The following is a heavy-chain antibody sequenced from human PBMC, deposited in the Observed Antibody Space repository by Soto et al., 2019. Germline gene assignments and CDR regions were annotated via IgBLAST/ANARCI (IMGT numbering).Heavy chain of an antibody. V-gene: IGHV4-39*01. CDR2: IYYSGST. J-gene: IGHJ6*02. CDR3: ARPPPMGRGVNYYYYYGMDV. Sequence: QLQLQESGPGLVKPSETLSLTCTVSGGSISSSSYYWGWIRQPPGKGLEWIGSIYYSGSTYYNPSLKSRVTISVDTSKNQCSLKLSTVTAADTAVYYCARPPPMGRGVNYYYYYGMDVWGQGTTVTVSS. CDR1: GGSISSSSYY. D-gene: IGHD3-10*01.